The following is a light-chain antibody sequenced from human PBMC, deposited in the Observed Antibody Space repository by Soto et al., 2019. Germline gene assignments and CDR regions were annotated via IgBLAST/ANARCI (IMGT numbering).Light chain of an antibody. CDR1: SSDVGGYNY. J-gene: IGLJ1*01. Sequence: QSALTQPPSASGSPGQSVTISCTGTSSDVGGYNYVSWYQQYPGKAPKIMIYEVSKRPSGVPDRFSGSKSGNTASLTVSGLQAEDEAAYYCGSYADSNNYVFGTGTKVTVL. CDR3: GSYADSNNYV. V-gene: IGLV2-8*01. CDR2: EVS.